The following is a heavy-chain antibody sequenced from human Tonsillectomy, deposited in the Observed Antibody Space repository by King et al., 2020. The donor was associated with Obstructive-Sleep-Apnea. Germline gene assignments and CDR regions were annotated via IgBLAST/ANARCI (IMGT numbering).Heavy chain of an antibody. D-gene: IGHD4-17*01. CDR2: IKQDGSEE. CDR1: GFTFSSYW. J-gene: IGHJ4*02. Sequence: DVQLVESGGGVVQPGESLRLSCAASGFTFSSYWMAWGRQAPGKGLEGVANIKQDGSEEYYLDSVKGRFTIYRDNAKKSLNLQMNSLRAEDTGVYYCAREDRDYGDYGFDYWGQGTLVTVSS. V-gene: IGHV3-7*01. CDR3: AREDRDYGDYGFDY.